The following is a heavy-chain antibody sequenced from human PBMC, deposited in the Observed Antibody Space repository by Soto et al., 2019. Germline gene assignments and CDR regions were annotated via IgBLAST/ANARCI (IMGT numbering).Heavy chain of an antibody. Sequence: SLRLSCEASGLAFSSYSITWVRQAPGKGLEYVSGITRSADLSFYADSVRGRFTVSRDNSKDTAYLQMNSLRVEDTAVYYCVKWSGFGDLWGQGTLVTVSS. CDR1: GLAFSSYS. J-gene: IGHJ4*02. V-gene: IGHV3-23*01. D-gene: IGHD3-10*01. CDR2: ITRSADLS. CDR3: VKWSGFGDL.